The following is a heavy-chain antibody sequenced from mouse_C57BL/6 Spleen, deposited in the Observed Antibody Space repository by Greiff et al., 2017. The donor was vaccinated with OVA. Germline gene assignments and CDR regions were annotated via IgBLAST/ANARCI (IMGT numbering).Heavy chain of an antibody. V-gene: IGHV1-78*01. CDR1: GYTFTDHT. J-gene: IGHJ4*01. CDR3: ARGGYDAGYAMDY. CDR2: IYPRDGST. Sequence: LQESDAELVKPGASVKISCKVSGYTFTDHTIHWMKQRPEQGLEWIGYIYPRDGSTKYNEKFKGKATLTADKSSSTAYMQLNSLTSEDSAVYFCARGGYDAGYAMDYWGQGTSVTVSS. D-gene: IGHD2-2*01.